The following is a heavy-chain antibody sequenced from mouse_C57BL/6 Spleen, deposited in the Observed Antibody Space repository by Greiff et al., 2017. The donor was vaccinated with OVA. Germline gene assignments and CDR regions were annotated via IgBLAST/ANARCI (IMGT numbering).Heavy chain of an antibody. CDR2: FYPGSGSI. CDR1: GYTFTEYT. J-gene: IGHJ1*03. Sequence: SGAELFPPFASFPLSCNASGYTFTEYTIHWVKQRSGQGLEWIGWFYPGSGSIKYNEKFKDKATLTADKSSSTVYMELSRLTSEDSAVYFCARHEGITTVPYWYFDVWGTGTTVTVSS. V-gene: IGHV1-62-2*01. D-gene: IGHD1-1*01. CDR3: ARHEGITTVPYWYFDV.